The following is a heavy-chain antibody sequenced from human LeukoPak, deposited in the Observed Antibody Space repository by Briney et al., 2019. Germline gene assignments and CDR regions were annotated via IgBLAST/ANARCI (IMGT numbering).Heavy chain of an antibody. D-gene: IGHD3-22*01. J-gene: IGHJ4*02. CDR2: IIPIFGTA. CDR1: GGTFSSYA. CDR3: ARRRNYYDSSLDY. Sequence: GASVKVSCKASGGTFSSYAISWVRQAPGQGLEWMGGIIPIFGTANYAQKFQGRVTITTDESTSTAYMELSSLRSEDTAVYYYARRRNYYDSSLDYWGQGTLVTVSS. V-gene: IGHV1-69*05.